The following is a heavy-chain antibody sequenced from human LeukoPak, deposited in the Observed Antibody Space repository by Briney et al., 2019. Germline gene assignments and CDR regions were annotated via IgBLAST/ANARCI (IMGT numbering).Heavy chain of an antibody. CDR1: RFPPSSHD. CDR2: FGTAGDT. Sequence: QPPSRTASRFPPSSHDTNTHPKSKEKRLEKDSRFGTAGDTYYPGSVKCRFTISRENAKNFLYLQMNSLRAGDTAVYYCARDWFEWDHGYYYGMDVWGQGTTVTVSS. CDR3: ARDWFEWDHGYYYGMDV. J-gene: IGHJ6*02. D-gene: IGHD1-26*01. V-gene: IGHV3-13*01.